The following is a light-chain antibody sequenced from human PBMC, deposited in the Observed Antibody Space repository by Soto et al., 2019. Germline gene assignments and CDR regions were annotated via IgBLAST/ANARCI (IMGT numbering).Light chain of an antibody. Sequence: DIEMTQAPSSLSAAVGDRVTITCWASHGIRSYLNCDQQKPGKAPMLLIYAASSLQSGVPSRFSGSGSGTDFTLTISRLQPEDFATYYCQQSYSTSWTFGQGTKGAIK. CDR2: AAS. V-gene: IGKV1-39*01. J-gene: IGKJ1*01. CDR3: QQSYSTSWT. CDR1: HGIRSY.